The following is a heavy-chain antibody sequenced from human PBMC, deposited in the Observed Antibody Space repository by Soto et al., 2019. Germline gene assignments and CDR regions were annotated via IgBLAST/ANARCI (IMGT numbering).Heavy chain of an antibody. D-gene: IGHD3-22*01. V-gene: IGHV3-74*01. CDR1: GLPFSSYW. CDR2: INSDGSST. J-gene: IGHJ4*02. Sequence: PGGSLRLSCAASGLPFSSYWMHLVRQAPGKGLVWVSRINSDGSSTSYADSVKGRFTISRDNAKNTLYLQMNSLRAEDTAVYYCAIRASYYDSSGYFDYWGQGTLVTVS. CDR3: AIRASYYDSSGYFDY.